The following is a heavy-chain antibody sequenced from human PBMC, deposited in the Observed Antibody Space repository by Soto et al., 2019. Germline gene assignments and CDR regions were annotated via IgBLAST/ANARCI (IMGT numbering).Heavy chain of an antibody. D-gene: IGHD4-17*01. CDR1: GFSLSTSGVG. Sequence: KESGPTLVKPTQTLTLTCTFSGFSLSTSGVGVGWIRQPPGKALEWLALIYWDDDKRYSPSLRSRLTIAKDTSKNQVVLTMTNLDPVDTATYYCAHTFSSVTPWYFDVWGRGTLVTVSS. CDR2: IYWDDDK. CDR3: AHTFSSVTPWYFDV. V-gene: IGHV2-5*02. J-gene: IGHJ2*01.